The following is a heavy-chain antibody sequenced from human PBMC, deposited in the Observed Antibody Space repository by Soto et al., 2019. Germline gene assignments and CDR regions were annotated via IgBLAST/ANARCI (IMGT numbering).Heavy chain of an antibody. CDR3: ATEIYYDSSGYYCP. CDR2: IIPVFGTT. V-gene: IGHV1-69*13. Sequence: SVKVSCKASGGTFSNYGIKWVRQAPGQGLEWRGGIIPVFGTTNYAQNFQGRLTITADDPTSTAYMELSSLRSEDTAVYYCATEIYYDSSGYYCPWGQGTLVTV. D-gene: IGHD3-22*01. CDR1: GGTFSNYG. J-gene: IGHJ4*02.